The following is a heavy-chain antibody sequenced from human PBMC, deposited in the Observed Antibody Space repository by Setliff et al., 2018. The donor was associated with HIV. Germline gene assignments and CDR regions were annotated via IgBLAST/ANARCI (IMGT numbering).Heavy chain of an antibody. CDR2: IYYSGST. CDR1: GGSISSSSYY. J-gene: IGHJ5*02. Sequence: SSETPSLTCTVSGGSISSSSYYWGWIRQPPGKGLEWIGNIYYSGSTYYNPSLKSRVTISVDTSENQFSLRLNSVTAADTAVYYCARYRYYYDSSGYGRWFDPWGQGTLVTVSS. CDR3: ARYRYYYDSSGYGRWFDP. D-gene: IGHD3-22*01. V-gene: IGHV4-39*01.